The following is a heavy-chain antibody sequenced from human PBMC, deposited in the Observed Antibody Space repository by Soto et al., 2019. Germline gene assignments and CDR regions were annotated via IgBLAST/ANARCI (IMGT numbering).Heavy chain of an antibody. Sequence: SETLSLTCTVSGGSFKSGSYSWSWIRQPPGKGLEWIGYVYHTGRTSYNPSLKSRVSISMETSKNQFSLNLDSVTAADTAVYFCARDVAYFDSWGQGTLVPVSS. CDR2: VYHTGRT. CDR1: GGSFKSGSYS. J-gene: IGHJ4*02. V-gene: IGHV4-61*01. CDR3: ARDVAYFDS.